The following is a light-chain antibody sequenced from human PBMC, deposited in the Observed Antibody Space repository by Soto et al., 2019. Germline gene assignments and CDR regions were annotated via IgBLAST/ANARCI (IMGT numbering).Light chain of an antibody. Sequence: QSVLTQPPSASGPPGQRVTISCSGSSSNIGSNNVNWYQQLPGTAPKLLMYSNNQRPSGVPDRFSGSKSGTSASLAISGLQSEDEADYYCAAWDDSLNGLVFGGGTKLTV. V-gene: IGLV1-44*01. CDR3: AAWDDSLNGLV. J-gene: IGLJ2*01. CDR1: SSNIGSNN. CDR2: SNN.